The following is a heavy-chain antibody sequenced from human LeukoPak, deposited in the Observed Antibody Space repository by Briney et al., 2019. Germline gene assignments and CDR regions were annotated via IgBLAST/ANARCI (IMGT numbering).Heavy chain of an antibody. J-gene: IGHJ4*02. CDR2: INPNSVGT. D-gene: IGHD2-15*01. Sequence: ASLKVSCKASGYTFTGYYMHCVRQAPGHGLEWMGWINPNSVGTNYAQTFQCRVTMTRDTSISTAYIQLSRLRSDDAAVYYCARVGGVGYCSGGSCYAIDYWGQGTLVTVSS. CDR3: ARVGGVGYCSGGSCYAIDY. CDR1: GYTFTGYY. V-gene: IGHV1-2*02.